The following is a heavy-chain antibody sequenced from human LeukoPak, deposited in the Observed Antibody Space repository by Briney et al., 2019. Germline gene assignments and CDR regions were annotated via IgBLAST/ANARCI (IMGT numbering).Heavy chain of an antibody. CDR1: GFTFSDYY. J-gene: IGHJ4*02. V-gene: IGHV3-11*01. D-gene: IGHD5-12*01. Sequence: GGSLRLSCAASGFTFSDYYMSWIRQAPGKGLEWVSYISSSGSTIYYADSVKGRFTIFRDNAKNSLYLQMNSLRAEDTAVYYCAREYVVATIFADYWGQGTLVTVSS. CDR3: AREYVVATIFADY. CDR2: ISSSGSTI.